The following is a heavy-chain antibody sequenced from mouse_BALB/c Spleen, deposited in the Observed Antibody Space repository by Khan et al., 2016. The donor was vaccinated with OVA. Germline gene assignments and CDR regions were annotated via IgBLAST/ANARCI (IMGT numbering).Heavy chain of an antibody. Sequence: VQLQQSGTVLARPGASVKMSCKASGYTFTSYWMHWVKQRPGQGLEWIGAIYPGNSDTNYNQKFKGKAKLTAVTSTSTDYLELNSLTNEDSAVYYCTSNGLGNYESWDYWGQGTTLTVSS. CDR2: IYPGNSDT. CDR1: GYTFTSYW. CDR3: TSNGLGNYESWDY. J-gene: IGHJ2*01. V-gene: IGHV1-5*01. D-gene: IGHD2-1*01.